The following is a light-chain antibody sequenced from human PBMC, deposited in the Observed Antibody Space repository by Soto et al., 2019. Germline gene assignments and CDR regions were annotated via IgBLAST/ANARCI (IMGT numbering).Light chain of an antibody. J-gene: IGLJ2*01. CDR2: DNT. CDR1: YSNIGSNF. Sequence: QSVLTQSSTVSAAAGQKVTISCSGSYSNIGSNFVSWYQHFPGSAPKLVIYDNTQLPSGIPDRFSGSKSGSSAALGITGLQTGDGADYYCGTWDSSLKVVVFGGGTKLTVL. CDR3: GTWDSSLKVVV. V-gene: IGLV1-51*01.